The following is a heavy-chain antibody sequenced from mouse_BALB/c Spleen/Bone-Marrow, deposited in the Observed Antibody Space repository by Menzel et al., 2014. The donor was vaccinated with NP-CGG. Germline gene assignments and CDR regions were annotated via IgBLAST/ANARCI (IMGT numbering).Heavy chain of an antibody. J-gene: IGHJ2*01. CDR1: GYTFTSYF. CDR2: IXPGDGST. Sequence: VQLQQSGPELVKPGASVKMSCKASGYTFTSYFIHWVKQRPGQGLEWIGWIXPGDGSTNYNEKFKGKTTLTADKSSSTAYMLLSSLTSEDSAIYFCARGAPYYFDYWGQGTTLTVSS. CDR3: ARGAPYYFDY. D-gene: IGHD3-1*01. V-gene: IGHV1S56*01.